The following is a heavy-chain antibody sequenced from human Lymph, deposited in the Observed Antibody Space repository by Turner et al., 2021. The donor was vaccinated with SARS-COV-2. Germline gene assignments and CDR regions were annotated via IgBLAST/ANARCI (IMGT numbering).Heavy chain of an antibody. CDR3: ARHNGGRLDY. J-gene: IGHJ4*02. Sequence: QVQLVESGGGVVQPGRSLRLSCAASGFTFSSSGMHWVRQAPGKGLEWVAVIWCDGSNKFYADSVKGRFTISRDNSKNTLYLQMNSLRAEDTAVYYCARHNGGRLDYWGQGTLVTVSS. D-gene: IGHD3-16*01. CDR1: GFTFSSSG. V-gene: IGHV3-33*01. CDR2: IWCDGSNK.